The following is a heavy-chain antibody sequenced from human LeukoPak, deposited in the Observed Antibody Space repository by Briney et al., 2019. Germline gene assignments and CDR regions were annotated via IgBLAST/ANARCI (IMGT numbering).Heavy chain of an antibody. V-gene: IGHV3-9*01. CDR2: ISWNSGSI. CDR1: GFTFDDYA. J-gene: IGHJ6*02. Sequence: PGRSLRLSCAASGFTFDDYAMHWVRQAPGKGLEWVSGISWNSGSIGYADSVKGRFTISRDNAKNSLYLQMNSLRAEDTAVYYCARDRSLLLDSYDEHYYYYGMDVWGQGTTVTVSS. CDR3: ARDRSLLLDSYDEHYYYYGMDV. D-gene: IGHD5-18*01.